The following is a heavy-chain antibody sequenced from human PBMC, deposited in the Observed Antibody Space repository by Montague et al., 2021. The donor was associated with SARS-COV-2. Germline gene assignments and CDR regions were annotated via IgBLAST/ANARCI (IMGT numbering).Heavy chain of an antibody. V-gene: IGHV4-59*01. CDR3: ARGGGYCSGGSGYDWFDP. J-gene: IGHJ5*02. D-gene: IGHD2-15*01. Sequence: SETLSLTCTVSGDSISSYYWNWIRQPPGKGLEWIGYIYNSGTTNYNPSVKSRVTISVDTSKNQFSLKLNSVTAADTAVYYCARGGGYCSGGSGYDWFDPWGQGTTVTVSS. CDR1: GDSISSYY. CDR2: IYNSGTT.